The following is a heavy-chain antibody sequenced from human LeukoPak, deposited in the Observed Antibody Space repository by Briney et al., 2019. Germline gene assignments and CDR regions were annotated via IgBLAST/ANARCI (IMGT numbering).Heavy chain of an antibody. CDR1: GYTFAGYY. V-gene: IGHV1-2*02. CDR2: ISPNSGGT. CDR3: ARGDDSGTYPLPDY. J-gene: IGHJ4*02. D-gene: IGHD1-26*01. Sequence: ASVKVSCKASGYTFAGYYMHWVRQAPGQGLEWIGWISPNSGGTNYAQRFQGRVTMTRDTSISTVYMELSRLRSDDTAVFYCARGDDSGTYPLPDYWGQGTLVTVSS.